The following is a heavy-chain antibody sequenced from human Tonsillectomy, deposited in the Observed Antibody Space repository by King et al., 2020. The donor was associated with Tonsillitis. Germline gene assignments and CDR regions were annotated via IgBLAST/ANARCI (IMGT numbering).Heavy chain of an antibody. CDR2: ISGTGGDT. CDR1: GFTFSSFA. J-gene: IGHJ4*02. V-gene: IGHV3-23*04. CDR3: AKDLPDGSGWYRDFFDY. Sequence: GQLVQSGGDLVQPGGSLRLSCAASGFTFSSFAMSWVRQAPGKGLEWVSTISGTGGDTYYAASVKGRFTISRDNSKKTLSLQMNSLRAEDTAVYYCAKDLPDGSGWYRDFFDYWGQGTLVTVSS. D-gene: IGHD6-19*01.